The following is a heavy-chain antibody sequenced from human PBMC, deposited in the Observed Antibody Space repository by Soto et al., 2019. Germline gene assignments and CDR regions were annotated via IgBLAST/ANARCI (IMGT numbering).Heavy chain of an antibody. D-gene: IGHD3-16*01. Sequence: SSETQSLTCTVSGGSISTYYGSWVRQPPGKGLEWIGYIYHSGSTNYNPSLESRVTMSVDTSKNQFSLKLTSVTAADTAVYYCARLIGNSWLDSWGQGILVTVSS. J-gene: IGHJ5*01. CDR1: GGSISTYY. V-gene: IGHV4-59*12. CDR2: IYHSGST. CDR3: ARLIGNSWLDS.